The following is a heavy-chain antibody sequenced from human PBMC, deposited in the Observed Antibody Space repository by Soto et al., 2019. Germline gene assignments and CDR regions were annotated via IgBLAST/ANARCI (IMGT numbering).Heavy chain of an antibody. CDR1: GFTFSSYS. Sequence: EVQLVESGGGLVKPGGSLRLSCAASGFTFSSYSMNWVRQAPGKGLEWVSSISSSSSYIYYADSVKGRFTISRDNAKNSLYLQMNSLRAEDTAVYYCARDPSIVGATVGGFDYWGQGTLVTVSS. J-gene: IGHJ4*02. D-gene: IGHD1-26*01. CDR3: ARDPSIVGATVGGFDY. V-gene: IGHV3-21*01. CDR2: ISSSSSYI.